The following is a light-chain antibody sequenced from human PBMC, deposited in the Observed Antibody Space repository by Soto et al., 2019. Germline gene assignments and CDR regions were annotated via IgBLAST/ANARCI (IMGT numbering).Light chain of an antibody. J-gene: IGKJ1*01. CDR2: DAS. Sequence: DIQMTHSPSTLSASVGDRVTITCRVSQSISSWLAWYQQKPGKAPKLLIYDASSLESGVPSRFSGSGSGTEFTLTISSLQPDDFATYYCQQYNSYSTFGQGTKVDIK. CDR1: QSISSW. V-gene: IGKV1-5*01. CDR3: QQYNSYST.